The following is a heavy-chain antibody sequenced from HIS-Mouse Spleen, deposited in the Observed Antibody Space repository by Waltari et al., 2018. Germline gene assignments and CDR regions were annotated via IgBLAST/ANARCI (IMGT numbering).Heavy chain of an antibody. V-gene: IGHV4-39*07. Sequence: QLQLQESGPGLVKPSETLSLTCTVHGCPISSSSYYWGWIRQPPWKGLERIGSIYYSGSTYYNPSLKSRVTISVDTSKNQFSLKLSSVTAADTAVYYCAREIPYSSSWYDWYFDLWGRGTLVTVSS. CDR2: IYYSGST. CDR3: AREIPYSSSWYDWYFDL. CDR1: GCPISSSSYY. J-gene: IGHJ2*01. D-gene: IGHD6-13*01.